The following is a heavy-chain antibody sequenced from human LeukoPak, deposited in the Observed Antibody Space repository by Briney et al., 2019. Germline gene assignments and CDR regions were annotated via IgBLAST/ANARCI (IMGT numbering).Heavy chain of an antibody. Sequence: GGSLRLSCAASGFTFSSYWMHWVRQAPGKGLVWVSRINSDGSSTSYADSVKGRFTISRDNSKNTLYLQMNSLRAEDTAVYYCAKDMSGYDYFSYFDYWGQGALVTVSS. CDR3: AKDMSGYDYFSYFDY. J-gene: IGHJ4*02. CDR2: INSDGSST. D-gene: IGHD5-12*01. V-gene: IGHV3-74*01. CDR1: GFTFSSYW.